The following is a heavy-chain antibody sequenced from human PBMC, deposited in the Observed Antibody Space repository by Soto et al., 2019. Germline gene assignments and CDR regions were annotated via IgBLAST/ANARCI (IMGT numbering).Heavy chain of an antibody. CDR2: INPNSGAT. V-gene: IGHV1-2*04. Sequence: ASVKVSCKASGYTFTDYYLYWVRQAPGQGLEWMGWINPNSGATNYAQKFQGWVTMTRDTSISTAYMEVRWLKSDDTAVYYCARATYYYDRSGYLYNFDYWGQGTLVTVSS. CDR1: GYTFTDYY. D-gene: IGHD3-22*01. J-gene: IGHJ4*02. CDR3: ARATYYYDRSGYLYNFDY.